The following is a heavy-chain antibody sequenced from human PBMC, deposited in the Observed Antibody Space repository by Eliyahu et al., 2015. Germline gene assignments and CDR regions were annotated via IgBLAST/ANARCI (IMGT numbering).Heavy chain of an antibody. D-gene: IGHD1-1*01. CDR2: IYYSGST. V-gene: IGHV4-31*03. Sequence: QVQLQESGPGLVKPSQTLSLTXTVSGGSXSXGGYYWSWXRQHPGKGLEWIGYIYYSGSTYYNPSLKSRVTISVDTSKNQFSLKLSSVTAADTAVYYCARDRLVERRRWFDPWGQGTLVTVSS. J-gene: IGHJ5*02. CDR3: ARDRLVERRRWFDP. CDR1: GGSXSXGGYY.